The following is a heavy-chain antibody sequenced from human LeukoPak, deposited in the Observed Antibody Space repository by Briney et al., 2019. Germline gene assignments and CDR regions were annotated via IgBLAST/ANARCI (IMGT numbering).Heavy chain of an antibody. CDR1: GFTVSSNY. CDR2: IYSGGST. Sequence: GGSLRLSCAASGFTVSSNYMSWVRQAPGKGLEWVSVIYSGGSTYYTDSAKGRFTISRDNSKNTLYLQMNSLRAEDTAVYYCARDPQYSSSWNFDYWGQGTLVTVSS. D-gene: IGHD6-13*01. J-gene: IGHJ4*02. CDR3: ARDPQYSSSWNFDY. V-gene: IGHV3-66*02.